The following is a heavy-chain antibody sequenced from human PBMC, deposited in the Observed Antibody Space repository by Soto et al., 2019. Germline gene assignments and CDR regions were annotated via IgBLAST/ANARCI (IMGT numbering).Heavy chain of an antibody. CDR3: ASPNYYDSSGRGAFDI. Sequence: GASVKVSCKASGYTFTSYGISWVRQAPGQGLEWMGWISAYNGNTNYAQKLQGRVTMTTDTSTSTAYMELRSLRSDDTAVYYCASPNYYDSSGRGAFDIWGQGTMVTV. J-gene: IGHJ3*02. CDR2: ISAYNGNT. D-gene: IGHD3-22*01. V-gene: IGHV1-18*04. CDR1: GYTFTSYG.